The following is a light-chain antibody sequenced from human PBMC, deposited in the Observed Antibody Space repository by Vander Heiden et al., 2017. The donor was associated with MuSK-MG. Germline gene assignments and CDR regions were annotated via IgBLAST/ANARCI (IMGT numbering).Light chain of an antibody. CDR1: SCNIGSNY. J-gene: IGLJ2*01. Sequence: QSVLTQPPSASGDPGQRVTISCTGRSCNIGSNYVFWCHRLPETTPNLLIVCNDQRRSGGLDRCSGSTSGASAALAIIGLRQEDEADYYCTASDDSSSGVVFGGGTKLTVL. V-gene: IGLV1-47*02. CDR3: TASDDSSSGVV. CDR2: CND.